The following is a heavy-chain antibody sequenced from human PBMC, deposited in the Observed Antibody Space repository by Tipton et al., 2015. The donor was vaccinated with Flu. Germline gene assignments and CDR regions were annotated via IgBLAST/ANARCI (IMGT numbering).Heavy chain of an antibody. V-gene: IGHV4-59*01. Sequence: TLSLTSTVSGGSISSYHWSWIRQPPGKGLEWIGYIYYSGSTNYNPSLKSRVTISVDTSTNQFSLKLSSVTAADTAVYYCAREKVGATSAFDIWGQGTMVTVPS. CDR3: AREKVGATSAFDI. CDR1: GGSISSYH. CDR2: IYYSGST. J-gene: IGHJ3*02. D-gene: IGHD1-26*01.